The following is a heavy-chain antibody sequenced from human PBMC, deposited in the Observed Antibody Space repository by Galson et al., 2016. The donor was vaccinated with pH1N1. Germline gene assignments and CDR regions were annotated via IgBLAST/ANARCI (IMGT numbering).Heavy chain of an antibody. CDR1: GYTFTSYD. CDR3: AREGVATTVDF. CDR2: MNPNTGGT. Sequence: SVKVSCKASGYTFTSYDINWVRQATGQGLEWMGWMNPNTGGTNYAQKFQGRVTMTRDTSISTAYMELTRLRSDDTAVYYCAREGVATTVDFWGQGTQVTVSS. D-gene: IGHD5-12*01. V-gene: IGHV1-2*02. J-gene: IGHJ4*02.